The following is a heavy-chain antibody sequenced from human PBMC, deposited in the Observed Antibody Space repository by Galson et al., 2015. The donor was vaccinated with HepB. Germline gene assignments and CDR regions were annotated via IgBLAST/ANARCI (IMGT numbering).Heavy chain of an antibody. CDR1: GFYFGVYG. CDR3: ARDLGAGKYFDH. Sequence: SLRLSCAASGFYFGVYGMHWLRQAPGKGPEWVAVIGHDGTYQKYGDSVKGRFTISRDNSENTLFLQMNSLIGEDTAVYYCARDLGAGKYFDHWGQGILVTVSS. CDR2: IGHDGTYQ. D-gene: IGHD3-10*01. V-gene: IGHV3-33*01. J-gene: IGHJ4*02.